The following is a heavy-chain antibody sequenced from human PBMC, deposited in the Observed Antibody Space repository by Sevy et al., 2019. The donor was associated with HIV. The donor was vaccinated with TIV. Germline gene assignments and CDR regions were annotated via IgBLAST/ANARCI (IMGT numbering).Heavy chain of an antibody. J-gene: IGHJ4*02. CDR2: IKSNGDGGTT. Sequence: GGSLRLSCAASGFTFNKAWMTWVRQAPGKGLEWVGRIKSNGDGGTTDYTAPVKGRFTISRDDSKNTLYLQMNSLKTEDTAVYYCTTKSGFWSGYQYFDYWGQGTLVTVSS. CDR3: TTKSGFWSGYQYFDY. V-gene: IGHV3-15*01. CDR1: GFTFNKAW. D-gene: IGHD3-3*01.